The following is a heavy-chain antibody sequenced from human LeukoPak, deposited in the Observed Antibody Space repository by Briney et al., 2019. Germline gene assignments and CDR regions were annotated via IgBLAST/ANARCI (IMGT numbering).Heavy chain of an antibody. CDR3: AKDLSGGDCPDY. V-gene: IGHV3-21*01. CDR2: ISISSNYI. J-gene: IGHJ4*02. Sequence: GGSLRLSCAASGFTFSRYSMNWVRQAPGKGLEWVSSISISSNYIYYADSVKGRFTISRDNSKNTLYLQMNSLRAADTAVYYCAKDLSGGDCPDYWGQGTLVTVSS. CDR1: GFTFSRYS. D-gene: IGHD2-21*02.